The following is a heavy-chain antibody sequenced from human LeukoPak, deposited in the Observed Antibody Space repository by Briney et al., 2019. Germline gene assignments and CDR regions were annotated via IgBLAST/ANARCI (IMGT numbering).Heavy chain of an antibody. Sequence: GGSLRLSCAASGFAFSDYYMSWVRQAPGKGLEWVGRIKSKTDGGTTDYAAPVKGRFNISRDDSKNTLYLQMNSLKTEDTAVYYCTSQGGEIYWGQGTLVTVSS. CDR3: TSQGGEIY. D-gene: IGHD3-16*01. CDR1: GFAFSDYY. J-gene: IGHJ4*02. CDR2: IKSKTDGGTT. V-gene: IGHV3-15*01.